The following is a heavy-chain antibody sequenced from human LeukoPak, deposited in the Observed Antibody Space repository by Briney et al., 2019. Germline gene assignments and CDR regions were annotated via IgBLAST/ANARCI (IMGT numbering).Heavy chain of an antibody. CDR3: ARPSADSSGRAFDY. D-gene: IGHD3-22*01. CDR2: IYHSGST. V-gene: IGHV4-34*01. Sequence: SETLSLTCAVYGGSFSGYYWSWIRQPPGKGLEWIGEIYHSGSTKYNPSLKSRVTISVDTSKNQFSLKLSSVTAADTAVYYCARPSADSSGRAFDYWGQGTLVTVSS. J-gene: IGHJ4*02. CDR1: GGSFSGYY.